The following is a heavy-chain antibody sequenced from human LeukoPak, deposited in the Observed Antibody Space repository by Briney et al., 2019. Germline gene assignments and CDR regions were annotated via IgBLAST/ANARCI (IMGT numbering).Heavy chain of an antibody. CDR2: IWSDGSYR. D-gene: IGHD6-13*01. CDR1: GFSFRAYA. V-gene: IGHV3-33*08. J-gene: IGHJ4*02. Sequence: GSLRLSCAASGFSFRAYAIHWVRQAPGRGLEWVAVIWSDGSYRYYADSVKGRFTISRENSKNTLYLQMNSLRGEDTAVYYCGGFGYEAAVDLWGQGTLVTVSS. CDR3: GGFGYEAAVDL.